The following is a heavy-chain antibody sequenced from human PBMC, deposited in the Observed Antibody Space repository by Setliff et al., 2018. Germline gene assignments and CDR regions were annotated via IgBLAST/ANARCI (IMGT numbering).Heavy chain of an antibody. J-gene: IGHJ5*02. V-gene: IGHV4-34*01. D-gene: IGHD5-12*01. Sequence: KPSETLSLTCAVYGGSFSGYYWSWIRQPPGKGLEWIGEINHSGSTNYNPSLKSRVTISVDTSKNQFSLKVNSVTAADTAVYYCARGPPGYNPYHWFDPWGQGTLVTVSS. CDR1: GGSFSGYY. CDR2: INHSGST. CDR3: ARGPPGYNPYHWFDP.